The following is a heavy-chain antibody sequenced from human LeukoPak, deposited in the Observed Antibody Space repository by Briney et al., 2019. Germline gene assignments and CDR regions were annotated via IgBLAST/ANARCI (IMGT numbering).Heavy chain of an antibody. V-gene: IGHV1-69*13. D-gene: IGHD6-19*01. CDR2: IIPIFGTA. CDR1: GGTFSSYA. J-gene: IGHJ5*02. Sequence: GASVKVSCKASGGTFSSYAISWVRQAPGQGLEWMGGIIPIFGTANYAQKFQGRVTITADESTSTAYMELSSLRSEDTAVYYCARVIGIAVAPFDPWGQGTLVTVSS. CDR3: ARVIGIAVAPFDP.